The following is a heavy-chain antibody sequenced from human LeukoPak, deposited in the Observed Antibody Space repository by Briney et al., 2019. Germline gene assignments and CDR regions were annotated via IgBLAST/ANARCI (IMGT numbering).Heavy chain of an antibody. D-gene: IGHD3-10*02. V-gene: IGHV3-48*04. Sequence: GGSLRLSCAASGFTFSSYSMNWVRQAPGKGLEWVSSISSSGSTIYYADSVKGRLAISRDNAKNSLYLQMNSLRAEDTAVYYCAELGITMIGGVWGKGTTVTISS. CDR1: GFTFSSYS. CDR3: AELGITMIGGV. J-gene: IGHJ6*04. CDR2: ISSSGSTI.